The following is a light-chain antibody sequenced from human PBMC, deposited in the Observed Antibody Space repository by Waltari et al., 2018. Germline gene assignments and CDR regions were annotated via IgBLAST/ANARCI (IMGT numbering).Light chain of an antibody. J-gene: IGKJ4*01. CDR3: QQYNSYSLLT. V-gene: IGKV1-5*03. Sequence: DIQMTQSPSTLSASVGHRFTITCRASQSISNWLAWYQQKPGKAPKPLIYKASTLESGVPSRFSGSGSGTEFTLTISSLQPDDFATYYCQQYNSYSLLTFGGGTKVEIK. CDR2: KAS. CDR1: QSISNW.